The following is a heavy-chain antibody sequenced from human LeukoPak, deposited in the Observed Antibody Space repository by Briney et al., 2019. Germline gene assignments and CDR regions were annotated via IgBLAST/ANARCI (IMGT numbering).Heavy chain of an antibody. CDR2: IYHSGST. V-gene: IGHV4-30-2*01. CDR3: ASSSYGDYADY. Sequence: SQTLSLTCAVSGGSISSGGYSWSWIRQPPGKGLEWIGYIYHSGSTYYNPSLKSRVTISVDTSKNQFSLKLSSVTAADTAVYYCASSSYGDYADYWGQGTLVTVSS. J-gene: IGHJ4*02. D-gene: IGHD4-17*01. CDR1: GGSISSGGYS.